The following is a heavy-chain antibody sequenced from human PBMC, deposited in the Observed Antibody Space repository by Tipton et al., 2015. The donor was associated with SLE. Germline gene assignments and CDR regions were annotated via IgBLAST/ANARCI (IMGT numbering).Heavy chain of an antibody. V-gene: IGHV3-23*03. D-gene: IGHD3-3*01. Sequence: SLRLSCAASGFTFSSYWMHWVRQAPGKGLEWVSVIYSGGSSTYYADSVKGRFTISRDNSKNTLYLQMNSLRAEDTAVYYCAKAEGYDFWRAGYMDVWGKGTTVTVSS. CDR2: IYSGGSST. CDR3: AKAEGYDFWRAGYMDV. CDR1: GFTFSSYW. J-gene: IGHJ6*03.